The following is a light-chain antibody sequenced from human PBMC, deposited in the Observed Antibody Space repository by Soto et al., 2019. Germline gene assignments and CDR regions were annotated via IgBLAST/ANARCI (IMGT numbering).Light chain of an antibody. Sequence: VLTQSPATLSVSPGERATLSCRASQSVTTNLAWYQQRPGQAPRLLIYETSTRATGVPGRFSGGGSGTEFTLTISSLQSEDFAVYYCQQYHVRPPATFGQGTRLEIE. V-gene: IGKV3-15*01. CDR3: QQYHVRPPAT. J-gene: IGKJ5*01. CDR1: QSVTTN. CDR2: ETS.